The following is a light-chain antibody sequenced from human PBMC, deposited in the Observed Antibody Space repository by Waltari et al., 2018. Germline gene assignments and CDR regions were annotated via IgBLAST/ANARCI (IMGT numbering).Light chain of an antibody. Sequence: DIVMTQTPLSLPITPGEPASISCRSSQSLLHSNGNTYLHWYLQKPGQSLQLLIYGGSNRASGVPDRFSGSGSGTDFTLKISKVEAEDVGVYYCVQAIAFPFTFGPGTKLDIK. V-gene: IGKV2-40*01. CDR3: VQAIAFPFT. J-gene: IGKJ3*01. CDR1: QSLLHSNGNTY. CDR2: GGS.